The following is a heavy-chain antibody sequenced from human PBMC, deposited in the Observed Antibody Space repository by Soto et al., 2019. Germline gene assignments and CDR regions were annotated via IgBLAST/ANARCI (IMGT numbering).Heavy chain of an antibody. CDR1: GGSISSSSYY. D-gene: IGHD1-7*01. CDR2: IYYSGST. J-gene: IGHJ6*03. CDR3: ASITGTTCYMDV. Sequence: ASETLSLTCTVSGGSISSSSYYRGLIRQPPGKGLEWIGSIYYSGSTYYNPSLKSRVTISVDTSKNQFSLKLSSVTAADTAVYYCASITGTTCYMDVWGKGTTVTVSS. V-gene: IGHV4-39*01.